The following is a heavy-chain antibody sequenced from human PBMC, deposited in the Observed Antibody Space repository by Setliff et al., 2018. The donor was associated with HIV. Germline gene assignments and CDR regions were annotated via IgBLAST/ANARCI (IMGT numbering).Heavy chain of an antibody. Sequence: GGSLRLSCATSGFAFSDYDFHWVRQVTGEGLEWVSAIGTGGDTYYADSVKGRFTISRENAKNSLYLQMNNVRAGDTAMYYCTRELNGHTSSHYYFGLDVWGQGTTVTVSS. J-gene: IGHJ6*02. CDR1: GFAFSDYD. CDR2: IGTGGDT. V-gene: IGHV3-13*01. D-gene: IGHD6-6*01. CDR3: TRELNGHTSSHYYFGLDV.